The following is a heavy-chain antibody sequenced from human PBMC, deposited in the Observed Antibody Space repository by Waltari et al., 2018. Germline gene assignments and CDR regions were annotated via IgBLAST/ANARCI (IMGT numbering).Heavy chain of an antibody. CDR2: IIPIFGTA. V-gene: IGHV1-69*05. Sequence: QVQLVQSGAEVKKPGSSVKVSCKASGGTFSSYAISWVRQAPGQGLEWMGGIIPIFGTANYAQKFQGRVTITTDESTSTAYMELSSLRSEDTAVYYCASVPPAVVAATNYYYYGMDVWGQGTTVTVSS. D-gene: IGHD2-15*01. CDR1: GGTFSSYA. J-gene: IGHJ6*02. CDR3: ASVPPAVVAATNYYYYGMDV.